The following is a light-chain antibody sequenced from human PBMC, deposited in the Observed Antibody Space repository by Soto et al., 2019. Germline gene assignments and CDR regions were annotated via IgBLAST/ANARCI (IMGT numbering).Light chain of an antibody. CDR2: GAS. V-gene: IGKV1-39*01. J-gene: IGKJ3*01. CDR3: QQTFNTYFT. Sequence: IPLTQSPSSLSAAVGDRVTITCRTSQNILNHLNWYQQKPGKVPKILIYGASTLHNGVPSRFSAVGSGSLFTLTISYLQPDDFATYYCQQTFNTYFTFGPGT. CDR1: QNILNH.